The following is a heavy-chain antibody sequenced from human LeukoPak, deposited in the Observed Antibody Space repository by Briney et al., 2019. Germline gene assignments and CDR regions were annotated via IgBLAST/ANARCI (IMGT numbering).Heavy chain of an antibody. Sequence: GESLKISCQGSGYNFTNYWIGWVRQLPGKGLEWMGIIYPGDSNSGYSSSFQAQVTISADKSITTAYLQWSSLKASDTGIYYCARLSATYGDYWGQGTLVTVSS. CDR1: GYNFTNYW. CDR3: ARLSATYGDY. CDR2: IYPGDSNS. J-gene: IGHJ4*02. D-gene: IGHD4-17*01. V-gene: IGHV5-51*01.